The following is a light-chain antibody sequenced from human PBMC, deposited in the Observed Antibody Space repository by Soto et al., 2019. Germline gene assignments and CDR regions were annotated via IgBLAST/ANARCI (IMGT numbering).Light chain of an antibody. V-gene: IGKV1-5*01. Sequence: DTQMTQAPSTLSTSVGDRVTITCRASQSINRWLAWYQQKPGKAPKLLIYDASNLESGVPSRFSGSGSATEYTLTISSLQPDDSATYYCQQYNSYFQTFGQGTKVDIK. CDR1: QSINRW. CDR3: QQYNSYFQT. J-gene: IGKJ1*01. CDR2: DAS.